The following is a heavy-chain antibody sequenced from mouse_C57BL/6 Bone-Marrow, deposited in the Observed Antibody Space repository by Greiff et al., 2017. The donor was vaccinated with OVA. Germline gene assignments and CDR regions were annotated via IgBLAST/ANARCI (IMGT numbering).Heavy chain of an antibody. V-gene: IGHV5-4*01. D-gene: IGHD1-1*01. CDR2: ISDGGSYT. Sequence: EVQRVESGGGLVKPGGSLKLSCAASGFTFSSYAMSWVRQTPEKRLEWVATISDGGSYTYYPDNVKGRFTISRDNAKNNLYLQMSHLKSEDTAMYYCAREGSYYYGSSSWGQGTTRTVSS. CDR3: AREGSYYYGSSS. J-gene: IGHJ2*01. CDR1: GFTFSSYA.